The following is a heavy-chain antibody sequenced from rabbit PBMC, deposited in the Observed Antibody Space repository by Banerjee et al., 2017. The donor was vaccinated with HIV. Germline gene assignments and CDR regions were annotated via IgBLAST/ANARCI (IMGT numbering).Heavy chain of an antibody. Sequence: QEQLEESGGDLVKPEGSLTLTCTASGFSLSSGYDMCWVRQAPGKGLEWIGCIYTGSSSNTYYASWAKGRFTISKTSSTTVTLQMTSLTAADTATYFCARGPDGIISYFKLWGQGTLVTV. D-gene: IGHD1-1*01. V-gene: IGHV1S45*01. CDR3: ARGPDGIISYFKL. CDR1: GFSLSSGYD. J-gene: IGHJ4*01. CDR2: IYTGSSSNT.